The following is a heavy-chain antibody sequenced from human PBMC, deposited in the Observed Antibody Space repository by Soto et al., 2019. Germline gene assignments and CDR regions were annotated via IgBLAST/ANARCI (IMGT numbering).Heavy chain of an antibody. V-gene: IGHV4-31*03. Sequence: SETLSLTCTVSGGSISSGGYYWSWIRQHPGKGLEWIGYIYYSGSTYYNPSLKSRVTISVDTSKNQFSLKLSSVTAADTAVYYCAREAVAGTLFYFDYWGQGTLVTVSS. J-gene: IGHJ4*02. CDR2: IYYSGST. CDR3: AREAVAGTLFYFDY. D-gene: IGHD6-19*01. CDR1: GGSISSGGYY.